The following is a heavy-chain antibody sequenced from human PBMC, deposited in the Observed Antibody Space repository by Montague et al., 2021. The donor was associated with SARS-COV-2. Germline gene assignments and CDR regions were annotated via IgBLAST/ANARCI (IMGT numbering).Heavy chain of an antibody. CDR1: GGSISSYS. J-gene: IGHJ6*02. V-gene: IGHV4-59*01. Sequence: SETLSLTCTVSGGSISSYSWSWIRQPPGKGLEWIGYIYNSGSTNYNPSLTSRVTISVDTSKNQFSLKLSSVSAADTAVYYCARDRQSVGWGYGFFDYGIDVWGQGTMVTVSS. CDR3: ARDRQSVGWGYGFFDYGIDV. D-gene: IGHD3-10*01. CDR2: IYNSGST.